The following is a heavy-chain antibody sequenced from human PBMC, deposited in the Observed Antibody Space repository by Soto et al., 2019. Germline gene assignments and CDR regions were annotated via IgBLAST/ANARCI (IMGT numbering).Heavy chain of an antibody. J-gene: IGHJ6*02. CDR2: IVVGSGNT. V-gene: IGHV1-58*01. CDR1: GFTFTSSA. Sequence: ASVKVSCKASGFTFTSSAVQWVRQARGQRLEWIGWIVVGSGNTNYAQKFQERVTITRDMSTSTAYMELSSLRSEDTAVYYCAAESRRYCSGGSCYSWSYYYGMDVWGQGTTVTVSS. CDR3: AAESRRYCSGGSCYSWSYYYGMDV. D-gene: IGHD2-15*01.